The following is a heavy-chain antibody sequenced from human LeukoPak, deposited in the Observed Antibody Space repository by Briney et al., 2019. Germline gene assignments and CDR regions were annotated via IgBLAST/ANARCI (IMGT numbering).Heavy chain of an antibody. CDR1: GFTFSSYA. D-gene: IGHD6-19*01. V-gene: IGHV3-23*01. J-gene: IGHJ4*02. CDR2: ISGSGGST. CDR3: AKVPDGSGWYLDYFDY. Sequence: GGSLRLSCAASGFTFSSYAMSWVRQAPGKGLEWVSAISGSGGSTYYADSVKGRFTISRDNSKNTLYLQMNSLRAEDTAVYYCAKVPDGSGWYLDYFDYWGQGTLVTVSS.